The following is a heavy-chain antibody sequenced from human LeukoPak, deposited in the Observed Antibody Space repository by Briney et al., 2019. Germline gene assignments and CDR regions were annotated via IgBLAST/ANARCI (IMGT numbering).Heavy chain of an antibody. CDR2: ISYSSSFI. D-gene: IGHD4-17*01. V-gene: IGHV3-21*01. J-gene: IGHJ4*02. CDR1: GFSFRRYS. Sequence: PGESLRLSCVAAGFSFRRYSMNWVRQAPGKGLEWVAHISYSSSFIFYADSVRGRFIITRDNAENSLYLKMNSLRAEDTGVYYCARDQGTYTDYDVDYWGQGTLVTVSS. CDR3: ARDQGTYTDYDVDY.